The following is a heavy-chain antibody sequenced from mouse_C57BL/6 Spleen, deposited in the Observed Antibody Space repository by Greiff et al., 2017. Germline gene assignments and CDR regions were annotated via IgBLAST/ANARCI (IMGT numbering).Heavy chain of an antibody. J-gene: IGHJ1*03. Sequence: QVQLKQPGAELVRPGSSVKLSCKASGYTFTSYWMDWVKQRPGQGLEWIGNIYPSDSETHYNQKFKDKATLTVDKSSSTAYMQLSSLTSEDSAVYYGASELNYGSSHWYFDVWGTGTTVTVSS. V-gene: IGHV1-61*01. CDR3: ASELNYGSSHWYFDV. D-gene: IGHD1-1*01. CDR1: GYTFTSYW. CDR2: IYPSDSET.